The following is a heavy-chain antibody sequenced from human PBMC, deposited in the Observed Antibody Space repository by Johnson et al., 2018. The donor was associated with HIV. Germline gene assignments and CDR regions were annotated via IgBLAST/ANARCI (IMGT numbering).Heavy chain of an antibody. CDR1: GFNFSTYD. CDR2: TSYDGSNT. D-gene: IGHD1-26*01. V-gene: IGHV3-30*18. Sequence: QVQVLESGGGVVQPGRSLRLSCITYGFNFSTYDMHWVRQAPGKGLEWVAVTSYDGSNTYYGDSVKGRFTISRDNSKNTMYLQMSSLRAEDTALYYCAKDGVLSGTNPDAFDIWGQGTMVTVSS. J-gene: IGHJ3*02. CDR3: AKDGVLSGTNPDAFDI.